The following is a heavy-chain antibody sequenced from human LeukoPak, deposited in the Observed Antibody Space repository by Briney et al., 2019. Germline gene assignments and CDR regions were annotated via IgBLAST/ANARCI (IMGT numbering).Heavy chain of an antibody. CDR3: ARDFYDTSGYYYDY. J-gene: IGHJ4*02. CDR1: GFTFSRYS. V-gene: IGHV3-21*01. Sequence: GGSLRLSCAASGFTFSRYSMNWVRQAPGKGLEWVSSISGTGSYKYYADSVKGRFTISRDNAKNSQYLQMNSLRAEGTAVYYCARDFYDTSGYYYDYWGQGTLVTVSS. CDR2: ISGTGSYK. D-gene: IGHD3-22*01.